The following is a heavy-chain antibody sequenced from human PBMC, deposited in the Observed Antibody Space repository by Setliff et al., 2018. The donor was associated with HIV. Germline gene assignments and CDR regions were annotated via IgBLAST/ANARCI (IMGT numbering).Heavy chain of an antibody. Sequence: SVKVSCKASGGTFSSYAISWVRQAPGQGLEWMGGIIPILGIANYAQKFQGRVTITADKSTSTAYMELSSLRSGDTAVYCCARVPGDYDSTGYSPHDYWGQGTLVTVSS. D-gene: IGHD3-22*01. CDR2: IIPILGIA. J-gene: IGHJ4*02. CDR3: ARVPGDYDSTGYSPHDY. CDR1: GGTFSSYA. V-gene: IGHV1-69*10.